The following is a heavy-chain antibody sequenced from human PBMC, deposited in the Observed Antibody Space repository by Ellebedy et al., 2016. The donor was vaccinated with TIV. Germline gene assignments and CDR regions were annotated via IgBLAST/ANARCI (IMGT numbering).Heavy chain of an antibody. J-gene: IGHJ3*01. CDR2: IDHSGGA. Sequence: SETLSLXXAVYGGSFSGFYWSWIRQPPGKGLEWIGEIDHSGGANCNPSLKSRLTISVDTSKNQFSLKLNSVTAADTADYYCARGGGLRAFDVWGQGTVVTVSS. CDR3: ARGGGLRAFDV. D-gene: IGHD3-16*01. CDR1: GGSFSGFY. V-gene: IGHV4-34*01.